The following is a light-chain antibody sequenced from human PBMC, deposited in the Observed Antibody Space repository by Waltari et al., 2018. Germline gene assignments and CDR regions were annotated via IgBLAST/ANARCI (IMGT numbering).Light chain of an antibody. CDR3: AVWDDSLNGVV. V-gene: IGLV1-36*01. J-gene: IGLJ2*01. CDR2: YDD. Sequence: QSVLTQPPSVSEAPRQRVTISCSGSRSNIRNNPVSWYQQLPVKAPKLLIYYDDLLPSGVSDRFSGSKSGTSASLAISGLQSDDEADYYCAVWDDSLNGVVFGGGTKLTVL. CDR1: RSNIRNNP.